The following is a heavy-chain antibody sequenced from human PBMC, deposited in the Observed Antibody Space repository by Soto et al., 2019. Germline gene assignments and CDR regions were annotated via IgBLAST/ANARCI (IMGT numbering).Heavy chain of an antibody. CDR3: ARDASRGDYADWYFAL. CDR2: IYYRGST. CDR1: GGSISSGGYY. V-gene: IGHV4-31*03. D-gene: IGHD4-17*01. Sequence: QVQLQESGPGLVKPSQTLSLTCTVSGGSISSGGYYWSWIRQHPGKGLEWIGYIYYRGSTYYNPSLKSRVTLSVDTSKNQFSLKLSSVTAADTAVYYCARDASRGDYADWYFALWGRCTLVTVSS. J-gene: IGHJ2*01.